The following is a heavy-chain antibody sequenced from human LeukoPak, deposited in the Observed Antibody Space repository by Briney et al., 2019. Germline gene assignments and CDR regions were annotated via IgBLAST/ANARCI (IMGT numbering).Heavy chain of an antibody. Sequence: GGSLRLSCAASGFTFSSYEMHWVRQATGKGLEWVSAIGTAGDTYYPGSVKGRFTVSRENAKNSLYLQMNSLRAGDTAVYYCARGDILTGYPDDHWGQGTLVTVSS. J-gene: IGHJ4*02. CDR2: IGTAGDT. CDR3: ARGDILTGYPDDH. D-gene: IGHD3-9*01. CDR1: GFTFSSYE. V-gene: IGHV3-13*04.